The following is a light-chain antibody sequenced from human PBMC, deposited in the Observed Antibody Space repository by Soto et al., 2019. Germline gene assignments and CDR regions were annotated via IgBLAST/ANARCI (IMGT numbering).Light chain of an antibody. CDR1: SSDVGGYNY. CDR2: EVS. J-gene: IGLJ2*01. V-gene: IGLV2-8*01. Sequence: QSALTQPPSASGSPGQSVTISCTGTSSDVGGYNYVSWYQQYPGKAPKLVIYEVSKRPSGVPDRFSGSKSGNTASLTVSGLQAEDEADYYGNSYAGSDNVVVFGGGTKLTVL. CDR3: NSYAGSDNVVV.